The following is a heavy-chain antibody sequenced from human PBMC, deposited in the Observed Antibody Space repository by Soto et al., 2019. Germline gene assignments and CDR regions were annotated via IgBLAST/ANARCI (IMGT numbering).Heavy chain of an antibody. Sequence: EVQLLESGGGLVQPGGSLRLSCAASGFTFSSYAMSWVRQAPGKGLEWVSAISGSGGSTYYADSVKGPFTISRDNSKTTLYLQMTSLRAVDTAVYYCAKEWSYSSGWSHVDYWGQGTLVTVSS. CDR3: AKEWSYSSGWSHVDY. CDR1: GFTFSSYA. CDR2: ISGSGGST. V-gene: IGHV3-23*01. J-gene: IGHJ4*02. D-gene: IGHD6-19*01.